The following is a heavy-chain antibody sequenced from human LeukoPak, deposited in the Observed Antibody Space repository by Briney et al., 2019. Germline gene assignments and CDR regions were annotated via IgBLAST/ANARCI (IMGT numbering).Heavy chain of an antibody. J-gene: IGHJ4*02. V-gene: IGHV4-34*01. Sequence: PSETQSLTCAVYGGSFSGYYWSWLRQPPGKGLEWIGEINHSGSTNYNPSLKSRVTISVDTSKNKFSLKLSSVTAADTAVYYCARASLAYFDYWGQGTLVTVSS. CDR1: GGSFSGYY. D-gene: IGHD1-26*01. CDR3: ARASLAYFDY. CDR2: INHSGST.